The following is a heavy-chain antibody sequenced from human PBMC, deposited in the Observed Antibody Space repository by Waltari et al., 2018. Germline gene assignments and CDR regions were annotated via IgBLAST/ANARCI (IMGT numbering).Heavy chain of an antibody. Sequence: QVQLQESGPGLVKPSETLSLTCTVSGGSISSHYWSWIRQPPGKGLEWIGYIYYSGSTNYHPSLKSRVTISVDTSKNQFSLKLSSVTAADTAVYYCARGNYYYGMDVWGQGTTVTVSS. CDR1: GGSISSHY. J-gene: IGHJ6*02. CDR2: IYYSGST. V-gene: IGHV4-59*11. CDR3: ARGNYYYGMDV.